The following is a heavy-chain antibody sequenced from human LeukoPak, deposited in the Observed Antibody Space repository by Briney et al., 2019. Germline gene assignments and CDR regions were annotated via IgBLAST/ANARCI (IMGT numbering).Heavy chain of an antibody. Sequence: PSETLSLTCAVYGGSFSGYYWSWIRQPPGKGLEWIGEINHSGSTNYNPSLKSRVTISVDTSKNQFSLKLSSVTAADTAVYYCARGEGYSYRRPIDYWGQGTLVTVSS. CDR1: GGSFSGYY. J-gene: IGHJ4*02. CDR3: ARGEGYSYRRPIDY. D-gene: IGHD5-18*01. V-gene: IGHV4-34*01. CDR2: INHSGST.